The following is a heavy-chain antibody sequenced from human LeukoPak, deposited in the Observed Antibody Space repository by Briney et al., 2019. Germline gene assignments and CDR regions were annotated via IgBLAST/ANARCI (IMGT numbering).Heavy chain of an antibody. J-gene: IGHJ4*02. Sequence: SETLSLTCTVSGGSISSYYWSWIRQPPGKGLEWIGYIYYSGSTNYNPSLKSRVTISVDTSKNQFSLKLSSVTAADTAVCYCARLSGSSWYWRPRHFDYWGQGTLVTVSS. CDR3: ARLSGSSWYWRPRHFDY. CDR2: IYYSGST. V-gene: IGHV4-59*08. CDR1: GGSISSYY. D-gene: IGHD6-13*01.